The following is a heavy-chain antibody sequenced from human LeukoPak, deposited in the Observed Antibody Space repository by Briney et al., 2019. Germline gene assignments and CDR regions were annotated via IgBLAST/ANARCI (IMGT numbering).Heavy chain of an antibody. CDR3: ASLDRRDGYNSVDY. D-gene: IGHD5-24*01. J-gene: IGHJ4*02. V-gene: IGHV4-39*01. Sequence: SETLSLTCTVSGGSISSSSYYWGWIRQPPGKWLEWIGSIYYSGSTYYNPSLKSRVTISVDTSKNQFSLKLSSVTAADTAVYYCASLDRRDGYNSVDYWGQGNLVTVSS. CDR1: GGSISSSSYY. CDR2: IYYSGST.